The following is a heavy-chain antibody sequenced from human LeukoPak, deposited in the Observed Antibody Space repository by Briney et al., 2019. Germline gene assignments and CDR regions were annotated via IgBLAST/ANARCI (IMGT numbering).Heavy chain of an antibody. Sequence: GESLKISCQGSGYSFTNYWIGWVRQMPGKGLEWMGITYPADSSTRYSPSFQGQVTISADKSTSTAYLHWSSLKAPDTAMYYCARRRSYSSGWDTWGQGTLVTVSS. CDR3: ARRRSYSSGWDT. J-gene: IGHJ4*02. CDR2: TYPADSST. CDR1: GYSFTNYW. D-gene: IGHD6-19*01. V-gene: IGHV5-51*01.